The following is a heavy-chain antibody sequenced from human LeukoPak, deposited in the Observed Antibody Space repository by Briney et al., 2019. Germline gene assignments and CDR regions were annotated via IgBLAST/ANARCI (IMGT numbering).Heavy chain of an antibody. CDR1: GFNFSSYS. CDR3: ARGEYTYYFDY. V-gene: IGHV3-21*01. J-gene: IGHJ4*02. D-gene: IGHD2/OR15-2a*01. CDR2: ISSSSSFR. Sequence: GGSLRLSCAASGFNFSSYSMNWVRQAPGKGLEWVSSISSSSSFRYYADSVKGRFTISRDNAKNTLHLQMNSLRAEDTALYYCARGEYTYYFDYWGQGALVAVSS.